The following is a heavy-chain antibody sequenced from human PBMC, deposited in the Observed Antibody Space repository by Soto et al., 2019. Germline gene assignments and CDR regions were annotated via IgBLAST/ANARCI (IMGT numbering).Heavy chain of an antibody. CDR2: IGSSGLSV. V-gene: IGHV3-11*01. D-gene: IGHD2-2*01. J-gene: IGHJ6*03. CDR1: GFTFSDYQ. CDR3: ARDLRQLLSHNYYYYYLDV. Sequence: QVHLVESGGGLVKPGGSLRLSCAASGFTFSDYQMSRIRQAPGKGLEWVSYIGSSGLSVYYEDSVKGRFTISRDNANNSLYRQMNSLRAEDSAVYYCARDLRQLLSHNYYYYYLDVWGKGTTVSVSS.